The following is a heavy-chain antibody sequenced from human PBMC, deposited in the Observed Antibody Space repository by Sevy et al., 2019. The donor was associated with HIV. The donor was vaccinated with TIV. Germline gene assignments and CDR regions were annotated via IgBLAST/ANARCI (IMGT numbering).Heavy chain of an antibody. CDR2: VSPHNGET. Sequence: SVKVSCKVSGYTFNTYRIHWVRQAPGQGLEWMGWVSPHNGETNYAQMLQGRITMFTDSSTSTAYMELRNLRSDDTALYYCARACCSGGRCYSLAFWGQGTLVTVSS. CDR1: GYTFNTYR. J-gene: IGHJ4*01. D-gene: IGHD2-15*01. CDR3: ARACCSGGRCYSLAF. V-gene: IGHV1-18*01.